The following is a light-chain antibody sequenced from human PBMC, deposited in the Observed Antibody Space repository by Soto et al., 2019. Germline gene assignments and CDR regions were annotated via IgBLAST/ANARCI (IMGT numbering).Light chain of an antibody. V-gene: IGLV2-14*01. CDR3: SSYTSSSTLSV. CDR1: SSDVGGYNY. CDR2: EVS. J-gene: IGLJ2*01. Sequence: QSVLTQPASVSGSPGQSITISCTGTSSDVGGYNYVSWYQQHPGKAPKLMIYEVSNRPSGVSNRFSGSKSGNTASLTISGLQAEDEADYYRSSYTSSSTLSVFGGGTKVTVL.